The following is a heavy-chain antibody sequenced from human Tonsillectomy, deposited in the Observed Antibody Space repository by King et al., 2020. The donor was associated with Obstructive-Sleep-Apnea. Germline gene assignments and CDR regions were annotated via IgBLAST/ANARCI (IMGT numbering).Heavy chain of an antibody. CDR2: PYYRAKWYN. Sequence: VQLQQSGPGLVKPSQTFSLTCAISGDSGSSNSAAWNWIRQSPSRGLEWLGRPYYRAKWYNDYAVSVKSRITINPDTSKNHFSLQLNSVTPEDSAVYYCARGGYGAGTLLTDWGQGTLVTVSS. D-gene: IGHD3-10*01. CDR1: GDSGSSNSAA. CDR3: ARGGYGAGTLLTD. V-gene: IGHV6-1*01. J-gene: IGHJ4*02.